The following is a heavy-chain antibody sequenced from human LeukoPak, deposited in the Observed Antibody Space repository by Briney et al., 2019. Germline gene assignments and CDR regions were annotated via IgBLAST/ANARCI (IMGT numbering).Heavy chain of an antibody. Sequence: PVGSLRLSCAASGFTGSSNYMTWLRQAPGKGLEWVSISHSGGKTYYADSVKGRFTISRDNSKNTLYLQMNSLRGEDSAVYFCANDHVGGLCDSSRCHTNFYYWGQGTLVTVSS. V-gene: IGHV3-53*01. CDR3: ANDHVGGLCDSSRCHTNFYY. J-gene: IGHJ4*01. CDR2: SHSGGKT. D-gene: IGHD3-22*01. CDR1: GFTGSSNY.